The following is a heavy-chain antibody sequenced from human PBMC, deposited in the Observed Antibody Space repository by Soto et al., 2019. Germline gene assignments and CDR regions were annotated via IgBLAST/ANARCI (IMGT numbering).Heavy chain of an antibody. D-gene: IGHD3-10*01. CDR3: ARAPMARAIHETYDY. CDR1: GGTFSSYT. V-gene: IGHV1-69*02. Sequence: SVKVSCKASGGTFSSYTISWVRQAPGQGLEWMGRIIPILGIANYAQKFQGRVTITADTSTSTAYMELSSLRSEDTAVYYCARAPMARAIHETYDYWGQGTLVTVSS. CDR2: IIPILGIA. J-gene: IGHJ4*02.